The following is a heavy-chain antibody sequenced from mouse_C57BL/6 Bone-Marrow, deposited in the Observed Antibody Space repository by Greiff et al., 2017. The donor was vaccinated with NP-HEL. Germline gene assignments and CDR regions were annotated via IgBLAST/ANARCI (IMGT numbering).Heavy chain of an antibody. CDR2: ISNGGGST. V-gene: IGHV5-12*01. Sequence: EVKLMESGGGLVQPGGSLKLSCAASGFTFSDYYMYWVRQTPEKRLEWVAYISNGGGSTYYPDTVKGRFTISRDNAKNTLYLQMSRLKSEDTAMYYCARGWDVAYWGQGTLVTVSA. CDR1: GFTFSDYY. CDR3: ARGWDVAY. J-gene: IGHJ3*01. D-gene: IGHD4-1*01.